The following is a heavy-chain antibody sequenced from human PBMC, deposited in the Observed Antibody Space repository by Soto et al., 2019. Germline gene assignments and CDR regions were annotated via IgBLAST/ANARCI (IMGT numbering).Heavy chain of an antibody. V-gene: IGHV6-1*01. CDR1: GDSVSSNSSA. J-gene: IGHJ6*02. Sequence: QTLSLTFAISGDSVSSNSSAWNCISQSPSRGLEWLGRTYYRSKWYNDYAVSVKSRITTNPDTSKNQFSLQLNSVTPEDTAVYYCARAVVPAANYYGMDVWGQGTTVTVSS. CDR2: TYYRSKWYN. CDR3: ARAVVPAANYYGMDV. D-gene: IGHD2-2*01.